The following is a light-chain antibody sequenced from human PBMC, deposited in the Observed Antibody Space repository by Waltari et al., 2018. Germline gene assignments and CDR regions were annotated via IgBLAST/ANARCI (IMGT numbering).Light chain of an antibody. CDR3: NSYAGSSSWV. V-gene: IGLV2-14*01. CDR1: SSDVGFFNY. CDR2: DVS. J-gene: IGLJ3*02. Sequence: QSALTQPASVSGSPGQSITISCTGTSSDVGFFNYVSWYQQHPGKAPTLIIYDVSERPSGVSDRFSGSKSGNTASLTISGLQAEDEADYYCNSYAGSSSWVFGGGTKLTVL.